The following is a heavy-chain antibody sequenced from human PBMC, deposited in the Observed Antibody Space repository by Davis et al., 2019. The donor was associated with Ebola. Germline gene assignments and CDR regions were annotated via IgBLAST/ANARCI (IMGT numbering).Heavy chain of an antibody. Sequence: GGSLRLSCAASGFTVSSNHMSWVRQAPGKGLEWVSVIYDRSTAYAASVRGRFTISRDKSNNSLYLDMNSLRVDDTAVYYCATTQWLREFDNWGQGTLVTVSS. CDR2: IYDRST. CDR1: GFTVSSNH. J-gene: IGHJ4*02. CDR3: ATTQWLREFDN. V-gene: IGHV3-53*05. D-gene: IGHD6-19*01.